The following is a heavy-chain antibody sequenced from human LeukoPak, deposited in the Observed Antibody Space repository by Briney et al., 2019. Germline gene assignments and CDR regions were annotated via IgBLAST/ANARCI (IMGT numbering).Heavy chain of an antibody. CDR2: ISSSGSTI. D-gene: IGHD6-13*01. V-gene: IGHV3-11*04. CDR3: ARSRAAAGTGYFDY. CDR1: GFTFSDYY. Sequence: GGSLRLSCAASGFTFSDYYMSWIRQPPGKGLEWVSYISSSGSTIYYADSVKGRFTISRDNDKNLLYVQMNSLRAEDTAVYYCARSRAAAGTGYFDYWGQGTLVTFYS. J-gene: IGHJ4*02.